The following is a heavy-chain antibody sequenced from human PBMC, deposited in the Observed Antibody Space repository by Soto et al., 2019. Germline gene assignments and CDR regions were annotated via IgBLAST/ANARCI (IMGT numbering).Heavy chain of an antibody. CDR2: IYYSGAT. Sequence: QVQLQESGPGLVKPSETLSLICTVSGGSIYTYYWSWIRQFPGGRLEWIGYIYYSGATNYNPSLKSRVTMSVDMATNHLSLNLSGVTAADTAVYYCARGMEGKLGLFDFWGQGSLVVVSS. CDR3: ARGMEGKLGLFDF. CDR1: GGSIYTYY. J-gene: IGHJ4*02. V-gene: IGHV4-59*01. D-gene: IGHD1-1*01.